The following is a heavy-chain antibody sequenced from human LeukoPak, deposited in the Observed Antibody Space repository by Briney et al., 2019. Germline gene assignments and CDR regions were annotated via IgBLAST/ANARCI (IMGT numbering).Heavy chain of an antibody. Sequence: GGPLRLSCAPSGLTFRNSALSWVRKAQGKGLEWVSPISGVFSGSDYTTYYADSVKGRFTISRDDSTNTLYLQLSGLRVEDTAVFSCARDQGTVVTSQFDYWGLGTLVTVSS. CDR3: ARDQGTVVTSQFDY. J-gene: IGHJ4*02. D-gene: IGHD4-23*01. CDR2: ISGVFSGSDYTT. V-gene: IGHV3-23*01. CDR1: GLTFRNSA.